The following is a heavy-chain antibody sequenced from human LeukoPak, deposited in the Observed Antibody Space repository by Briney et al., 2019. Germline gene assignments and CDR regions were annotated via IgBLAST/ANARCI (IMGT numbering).Heavy chain of an antibody. CDR2: VSGSGDRM. J-gene: IGHJ4*02. D-gene: IGHD6-13*01. CDR3: AKAAAAPGFDF. V-gene: IGHV3-23*01. Sequence: GGSLRLSCAASGFTFSSYSMNWVRQAPGKGLEWVATVSGSGDRMYHADSVKGRFTISRDNSKNTIYLQMNSLRAEDTALYYCAKAAAAPGFDFWGQGTLVTVSS. CDR1: GFTFSSYS.